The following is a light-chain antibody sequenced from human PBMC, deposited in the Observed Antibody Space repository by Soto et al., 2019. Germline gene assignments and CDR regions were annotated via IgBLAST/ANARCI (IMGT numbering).Light chain of an antibody. CDR2: AAS. CDR3: QKLKVPRA. J-gene: IGKJ3*01. Sequence: DIQMTQSPSSLSASVGDRVTITCRASQGISNYLAWYQQKPGKVPKLLIYAASTLQSGVPSRFSGSGSGTDFTLTISSPQPEDVATYYCQKLKVPRAFGPGTKVDIK. CDR1: QGISNY. V-gene: IGKV1-27*01.